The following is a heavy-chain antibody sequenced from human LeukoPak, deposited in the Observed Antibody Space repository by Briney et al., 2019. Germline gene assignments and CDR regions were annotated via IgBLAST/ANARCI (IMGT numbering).Heavy chain of an antibody. D-gene: IGHD3-22*01. J-gene: IGHJ4*02. V-gene: IGHV4-4*09. CDR3: ARVGDTSSYYYFLDF. Sequence: SENLSLNCRVSGCPMSNYYWNWIRQPPGKGLEWVGYIFSRGNTNYNPSLKSRVTISVDTSKSQFSLKLNSVTAADTAVYYCARVGDTSSYYYFLDFWGQGTLVTVSS. CDR2: IFSRGNT. CDR1: GCPMSNYY.